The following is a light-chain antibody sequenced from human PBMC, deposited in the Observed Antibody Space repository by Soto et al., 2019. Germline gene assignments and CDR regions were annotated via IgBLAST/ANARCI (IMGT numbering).Light chain of an antibody. V-gene: IGKV3-11*01. Sequence: EIVLTQSPAPLSLSPGERATLSCMASQSVSSYLAWYQQKPGQAPRLLIYDASNRATGIPARFSGSGSGTDCTLTISSLEPEDFAVYYCQQRSNWRGTFGQGTRLEIK. J-gene: IGKJ5*01. CDR3: QQRSNWRGT. CDR2: DAS. CDR1: QSVSSY.